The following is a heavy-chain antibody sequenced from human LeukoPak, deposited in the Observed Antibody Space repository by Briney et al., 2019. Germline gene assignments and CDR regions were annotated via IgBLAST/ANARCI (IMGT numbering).Heavy chain of an antibody. Sequence: SETLSLTCTVSGYSISSGYYWGWIRQPPGKGLEWIGSIYHSGSTYYNPSLKSRVTISVDTSKNQFSLKLSSVTAADTAVYYCARVVGDYGDFDYWGQGTLVTVSS. J-gene: IGHJ4*02. V-gene: IGHV4-38-2*02. D-gene: IGHD4-17*01. CDR2: IYHSGST. CDR1: GYSISSGYY. CDR3: ARVVGDYGDFDY.